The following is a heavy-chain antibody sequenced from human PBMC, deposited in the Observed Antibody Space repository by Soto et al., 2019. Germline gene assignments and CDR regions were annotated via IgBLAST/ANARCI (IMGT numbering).Heavy chain of an antibody. CDR3: AKDWGDYGDYRDYYYGMDV. V-gene: IGHV3-30*18. D-gene: IGHD4-17*01. J-gene: IGHJ6*02. CDR1: GFTFSSYG. Sequence: GGSLRLSCAASGFTFSSYGMHWVRQAPGKGLEWVAVISYDGSNKYYADSVKGRFTISRDNSKNTLYLQMNSLRAEDTAVHYCAKDWGDYGDYRDYYYGMDVWGQGTTVTVSS. CDR2: ISYDGSNK.